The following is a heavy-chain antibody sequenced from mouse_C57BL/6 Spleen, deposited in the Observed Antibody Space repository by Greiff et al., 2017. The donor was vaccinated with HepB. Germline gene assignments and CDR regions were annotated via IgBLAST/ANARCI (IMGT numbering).Heavy chain of an antibody. V-gene: IGHV1-76*01. CDR2: IYPGSGNT. D-gene: IGHD1-1*01. J-gene: IGHJ1*03. CDR1: GYTFTDYY. Sequence: QVQLQQSGAELVRPGASVKLSCKASGYTFTDYYINWVKQRPGQGLEWIARIYPGSGNTYYNEKFKGKATLTAEKSSSTAYMQLSSLTSEDSAVYFCARHYYGSTYWYFDVWGTGTTVTVSS. CDR3: ARHYYGSTYWYFDV.